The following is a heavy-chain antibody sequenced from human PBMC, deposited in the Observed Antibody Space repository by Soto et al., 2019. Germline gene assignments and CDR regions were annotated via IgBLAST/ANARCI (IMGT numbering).Heavy chain of an antibody. CDR2: INAGNGNT. Sequence: GASVKVSCKASGYTFTSYAMHWVRQAPGQRLEWMGWINAGNGNTKYSQKFQGRVTITRDTSASTAYMELSSLRSEDTAVYYCARDPSYSSSWHGSYYGMDVWGQGTTVTVSS. D-gene: IGHD6-13*01. V-gene: IGHV1-3*01. CDR1: GYTFTSYA. CDR3: ARDPSYSSSWHGSYYGMDV. J-gene: IGHJ6*02.